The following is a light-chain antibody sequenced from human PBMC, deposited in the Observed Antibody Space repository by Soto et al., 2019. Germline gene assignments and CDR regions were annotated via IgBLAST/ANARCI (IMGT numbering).Light chain of an antibody. CDR1: QTVRNN. CDR3: QQYNNWLPRWT. CDR2: GAS. Sequence: EFVLTQSPGTLSLSPGERATLSCRASQTVRNNYLAWYQQKPGQAPRLLIYGASTRATGIPARFSGSGSGTEFTLTISSLQSEDFAVYYCQQYNNWLPRWTFGQGTKVDIK. V-gene: IGKV3-15*01. J-gene: IGKJ1*01.